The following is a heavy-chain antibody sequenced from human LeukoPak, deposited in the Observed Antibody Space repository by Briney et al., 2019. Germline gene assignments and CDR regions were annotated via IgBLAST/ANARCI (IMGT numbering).Heavy chain of an antibody. CDR2: MNPNSGNT. CDR3: ARGIWGSDYYYGMDV. V-gene: IGHV1-8*02. Sequence: ASVKVSCKASGGTFSSYAISWVRQAPGQGLEWMGWMNPNSGNTGYAQKFQGRVTMTRNTSISTAYMELSSLRSEDTAVYYCARGIWGSDYYYGMDVWGQGTTVTVSS. CDR1: GGTFSSYA. D-gene: IGHD7-27*01. J-gene: IGHJ6*02.